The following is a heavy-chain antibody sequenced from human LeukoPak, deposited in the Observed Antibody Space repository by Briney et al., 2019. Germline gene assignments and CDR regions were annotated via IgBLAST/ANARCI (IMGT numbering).Heavy chain of an antibody. CDR3: ARRRGYSYGYFDY. CDR1: GGSISSSSYY. CDR2: INHSGST. Sequence: AETLSLTCTVSGGSISSSSYYWGWIRQSPGKGLEWIGEINHSGSTNYNPSLKSRVTISVDTSKNQFSLKLSSVTAADTAVYYCARRRGYSYGYFDYWGQGTLVTVSS. J-gene: IGHJ4*02. D-gene: IGHD5-18*01. V-gene: IGHV4-39*07.